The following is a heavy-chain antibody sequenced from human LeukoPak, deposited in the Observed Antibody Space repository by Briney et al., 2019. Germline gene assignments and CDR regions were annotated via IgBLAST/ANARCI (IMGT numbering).Heavy chain of an antibody. D-gene: IGHD5-12*01. V-gene: IGHV1-46*01. Sequence: ASVKVSCKASGYTFTSYYMHWVRQAPGQGLEWMGIINPSGGSTSYAQKFQGRVTMTRDTSTSTVYMEPSSLRPEDTAVYYCAKGSGYEAQYYYYYMDVWGEGTTVTISS. CDR1: GYTFTSYY. CDR3: AKGSGYEAQYYYYYMDV. J-gene: IGHJ6*03. CDR2: INPSGGST.